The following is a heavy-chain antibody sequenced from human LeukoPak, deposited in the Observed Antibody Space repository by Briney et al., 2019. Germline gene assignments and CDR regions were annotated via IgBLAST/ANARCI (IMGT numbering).Heavy chain of an antibody. V-gene: IGHV3-48*03. D-gene: IGHD5-18*01. CDR2: INSGGQTI. J-gene: IGHJ4*01. CDR3: ARLIRGFSSAY. Sequence: GGSLRLSCAASGFTFSSYEMNWVRQAPGKGLEWVAHINSGGQTIHYADSVKGRFTISRDNAKNSLYLQMHSLRADDTAVYYCARLIRGFSSAYWGHGTVVTVSS. CDR1: GFTFSSYE.